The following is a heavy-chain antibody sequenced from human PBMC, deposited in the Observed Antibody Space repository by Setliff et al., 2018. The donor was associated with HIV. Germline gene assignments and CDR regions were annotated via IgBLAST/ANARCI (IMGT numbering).Heavy chain of an antibody. D-gene: IGHD3-22*01. CDR3: ARGPNYYDSSGYYYRDAFDI. Sequence: ASVKVSCTASGYTFTSYDINWVRQATGQGLEWMGWMNPNSGNTGYAQKFQGRVTMTRNTSISTAYMELSSLRSEDTAVYYCARGPNYYDSSGYYYRDAFDIWGQGTMVTVSS. CDR2: MNPNSGNT. J-gene: IGHJ3*02. V-gene: IGHV1-8*02. CDR1: GYTFTSYD.